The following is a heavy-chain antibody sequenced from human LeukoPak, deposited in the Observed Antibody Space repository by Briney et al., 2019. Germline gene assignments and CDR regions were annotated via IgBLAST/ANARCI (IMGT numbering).Heavy chain of an antibody. CDR3: ARESWEAAAYRPFDY. CDR2: IYYSGST. J-gene: IGHJ4*02. V-gene: IGHV4-31*03. CDR1: GGSISSGGYY. D-gene: IGHD6-13*01. Sequence: KPSETLSLTCTVSGGSISSGGYYWSWIRQHPGKGLEWIGYIYYSGSTYYNPSLKSRVTISVDTSKNQFSLKLSSVTAADTAVYYCARESWEAAAYRPFDYWGQGTLVTVSS.